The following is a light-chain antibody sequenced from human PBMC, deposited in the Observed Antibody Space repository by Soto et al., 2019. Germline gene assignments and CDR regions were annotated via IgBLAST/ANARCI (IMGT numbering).Light chain of an antibody. J-gene: IGKJ1*01. CDR2: WAS. CDR1: QSGLYSSNNKNY. V-gene: IGKV4-1*01. CDR3: QHYYNIPQT. Sequence: DIVMTQSPDSLAVSLGERATINCKSSQSGLYSSNNKNYLAWYHQKPGQPPKLLIYWASTRESGVPDRFSGSGSGTDFTLTICSLQAEDVSVYYCQHYYNIPQTFGQGTKVEIK.